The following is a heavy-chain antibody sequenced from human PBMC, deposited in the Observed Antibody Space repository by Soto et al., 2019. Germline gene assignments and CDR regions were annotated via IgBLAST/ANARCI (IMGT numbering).Heavy chain of an antibody. V-gene: IGHV1-18*01. CDR2: ISAYNGST. CDR1: RYTFTSYG. Sequence: GSVKVCLKACRYTFTSYGISLVRQAPGQGLEWMGWISAYNGSTNYAQKLQGRVTMTTDTSTNTAYMELRSLRSDDTAVYYCARGPYYYGMDVWGQGTPVTVSS. CDR3: ARGPYYYGMDV. J-gene: IGHJ6*02.